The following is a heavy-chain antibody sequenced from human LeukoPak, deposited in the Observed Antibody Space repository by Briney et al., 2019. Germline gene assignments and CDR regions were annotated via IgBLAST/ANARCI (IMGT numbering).Heavy chain of an antibody. CDR1: GFTFSSYG. J-gene: IGHJ4*02. Sequence: GGSLRLSCAASGFTFSSYGMHWVRQDPGKGLEWVAVISYDGSNKYYADSVKGRFTISRDNSKNTLYLQMNSVRAEDTAVYYCAKPGLPTYYYDSSGYYLDYWGQGTLVTVSS. CDR3: AKPGLPTYYYDSSGYYLDY. CDR2: ISYDGSNK. V-gene: IGHV3-30*18. D-gene: IGHD3-22*01.